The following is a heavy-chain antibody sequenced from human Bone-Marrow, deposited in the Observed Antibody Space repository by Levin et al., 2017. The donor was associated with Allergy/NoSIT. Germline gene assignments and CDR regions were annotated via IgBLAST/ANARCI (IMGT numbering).Heavy chain of an antibody. Sequence: GESLKISCEVSGYSFSSNWVGWVRQLPGKGLEWMGLIFLADSDTRYSPSFRGQVTISADKSSGTTYLQWGSLKASDTALYYCVRLGSCVGGSCYLNHWGQGTLVTVSS. CDR2: IFLADSDT. J-gene: IGHJ1*01. D-gene: IGHD2-15*01. V-gene: IGHV5-51*01. CDR1: GYSFSSNW. CDR3: VRLGSCVGGSCYLNH.